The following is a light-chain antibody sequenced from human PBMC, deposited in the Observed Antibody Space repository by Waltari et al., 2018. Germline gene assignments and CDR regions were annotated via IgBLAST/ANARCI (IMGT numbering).Light chain of an antibody. CDR2: EVS. CDR1: SSDVGSYNL. CDR3: CSYAGSSSYV. Sequence: SALTQPASVSGSPGQSITISCTGTSSDVGSYNLVSWYQQHPGKAPKFMIYEVSKRPSGISNRFSASKSGNTASRTIAGLQAEDEADYYCCSYAGSSSYVFGTATKVTVL. V-gene: IGLV2-23*02. J-gene: IGLJ1*01.